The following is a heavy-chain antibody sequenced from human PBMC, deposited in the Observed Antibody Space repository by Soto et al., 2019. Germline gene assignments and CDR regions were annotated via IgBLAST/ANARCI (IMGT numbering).Heavy chain of an antibody. CDR1: GFTFSSYE. CDR2: ISSSGSTI. V-gene: IGHV3-48*03. Sequence: GGSLRLSCAASGFTFSSYEMNWVRQAPGKGLEWVSYISSSGSTIYYADSVKGRFTISRDNAKNSLYLQMNSLRAEDTAVYYCAREGSSTEVGSTTNAFDIWGQGTMVTVSS. D-gene: IGHD1-26*01. J-gene: IGHJ3*02. CDR3: AREGSSTEVGSTTNAFDI.